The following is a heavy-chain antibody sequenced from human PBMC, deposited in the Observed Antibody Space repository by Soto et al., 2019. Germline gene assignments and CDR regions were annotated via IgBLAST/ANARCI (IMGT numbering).Heavy chain of an antibody. CDR3: ARGVTRGSFPPFDY. CDR1: GDSFSSYS. J-gene: IGHJ4*02. Sequence: QVQLVQSGAEVKEPGSSVRVSCKASGDSFSSYSFSWVRQAPGQGLEWMGGFSPIFGTAHDAQKFLVRRTITADESPSSAYLELSSMRFEETAVSYCARGVTRGSFPPFDYWGQGTLVSVSS. V-gene: IGHV1-69*12. D-gene: IGHD1-26*01. CDR2: FSPIFGTA.